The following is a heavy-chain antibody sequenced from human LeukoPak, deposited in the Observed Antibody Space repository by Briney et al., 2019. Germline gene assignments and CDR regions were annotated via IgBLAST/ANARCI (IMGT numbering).Heavy chain of an antibody. J-gene: IGHJ4*02. CDR2: IYYSGST. CDR3: ARGAVAGTISLFDY. D-gene: IGHD6-19*01. Sequence: SETLSLTCTVSGGSISGYYWSWIRQPPGKGLEWIGYIYYSGSTNYNPSLKSRVTISVDTSKNQFSLKLSSVTAADTAVYYCARGAVAGTISLFDYWGQGTLVTVSS. V-gene: IGHV4-59*01. CDR1: GGSISGYY.